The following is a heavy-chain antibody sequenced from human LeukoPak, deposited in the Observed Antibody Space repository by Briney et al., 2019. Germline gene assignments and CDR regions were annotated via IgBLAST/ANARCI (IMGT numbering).Heavy chain of an antibody. CDR2: ISGSSTTI. CDR1: GFTFSTYW. V-gene: IGHV3-48*02. J-gene: IGHJ5*02. CDR3: ARDLVGATAS. D-gene: IGHD1-26*01. Sequence: GGSLRLSCAASGFTFSTYWMHWVRQAPGKGLEWVSYISGSSTTIYYADSVKGRFTISRDNAKNSLYLQMNSLRDEDTAVYYCARDLVGATASWGQGTLVTVSS.